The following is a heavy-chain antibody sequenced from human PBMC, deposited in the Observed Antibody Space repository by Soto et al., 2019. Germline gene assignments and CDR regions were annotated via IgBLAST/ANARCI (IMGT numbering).Heavy chain of an antibody. V-gene: IGHV3-30*09. D-gene: IGHD1-1*01. CDR1: GFTFSSFA. CDR3: VRDDFNDASLFDY. J-gene: IGHJ4*02. CDR2: ILNDGSSK. Sequence: QVQLEESGGGVVQPGRSLRLSCAASGFTFSSFAMHWVRQAPGKGLEWVALILNDGSSKYYADSVKGRFAISRDKSTNTLYLQMNSLRREDTAVYYCVRDDFNDASLFDYWGEGSLVSVSS.